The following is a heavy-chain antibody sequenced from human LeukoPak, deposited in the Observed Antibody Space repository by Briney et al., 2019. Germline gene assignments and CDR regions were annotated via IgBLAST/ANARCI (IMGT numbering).Heavy chain of an antibody. CDR2: IYYSGST. V-gene: IGHV4-39*07. J-gene: IGHJ3*02. CDR1: GGSISSSSYY. D-gene: IGHD2-2*01. Sequence: PSETLSLTCTVSGGSISSSSYYWGWIRQPPGKGLEWIGSIYYSGSTYYNPSLKSRVTISVDTSKNQFSLKLSSVTAADTAVYYCARGCSSTSCYRNAFDIWGQGTMVTVSS. CDR3: ARGCSSTSCYRNAFDI.